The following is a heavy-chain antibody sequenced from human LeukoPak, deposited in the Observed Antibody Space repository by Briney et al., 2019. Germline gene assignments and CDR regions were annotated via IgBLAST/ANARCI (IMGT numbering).Heavy chain of an antibody. CDR1: GFTFSSYA. CDR3: ATVEMATIFDY. V-gene: IGHV3-30-3*01. Sequence: GRSLRFSCAASGFTFSSYAMHWVRQAPGKGLEWVAVISYDGSNKYYADSVKGRFTISRDNSKNTLYLQMNSLRAEDTAVYYCATVEMATIFDYWGQGTLVTVSS. D-gene: IGHD5-24*01. J-gene: IGHJ4*02. CDR2: ISYDGSNK.